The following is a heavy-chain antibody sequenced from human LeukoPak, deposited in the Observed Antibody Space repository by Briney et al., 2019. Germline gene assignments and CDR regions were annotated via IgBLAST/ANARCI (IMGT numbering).Heavy chain of an antibody. D-gene: IGHD6-6*01. CDR1: GYTFTGYY. CDR2: INHNSGGK. CDR3: ARIDRGSSSSRGDY. V-gene: IGHV1-2*02. J-gene: IGHJ4*02. Sequence: ASVKVSCKASGYTFTGYYMHWVRQAPGQGREWMGWINHNSGGKNYAQKFQGSVTMTGDTSISTAYMELSRLRSDDTAVYYCARIDRGSSSSRGDYWGQGTLVTVSS.